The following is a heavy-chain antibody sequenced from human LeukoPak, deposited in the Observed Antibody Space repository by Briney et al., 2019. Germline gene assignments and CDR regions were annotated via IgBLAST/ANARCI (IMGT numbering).Heavy chain of an antibody. CDR3: ARGGAARLHFQN. CDR2: IYHSGST. J-gene: IGHJ1*01. CDR1: GGSISTYY. V-gene: IGHV4-59*01. D-gene: IGHD6-6*01. Sequence: SETLSLTCTVSGGSISTYYWNWIRQPPGKGLEWIGYIYHSGSTNYNPSLQSRVTISVDTSKNQFSLNLNSVTAADTAVYYCARGGAARLHFQNWGQGILVTVSS.